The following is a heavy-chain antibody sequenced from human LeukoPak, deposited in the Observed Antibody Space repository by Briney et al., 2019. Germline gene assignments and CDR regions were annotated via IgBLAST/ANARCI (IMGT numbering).Heavy chain of an antibody. V-gene: IGHV4-61*01. CDR1: GGSVSSGSYY. D-gene: IGHD3-16*01. J-gene: IGHJ4*02. CDR2: IYYSGST. Sequence: SETLSLTCTVSGGSVSSGSYYWSWIRQPPGKGLEWIGYIYYSGSTNYNPSLKSRVTISVDTSKNQFSLKLSSVTAADTAVYYCASRSRGTFDYWGQGTLVTVSS. CDR3: ASRSRGTFDY.